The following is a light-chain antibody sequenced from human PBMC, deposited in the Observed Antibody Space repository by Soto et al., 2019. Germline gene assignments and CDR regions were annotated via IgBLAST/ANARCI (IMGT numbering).Light chain of an antibody. CDR1: QSVISNY. V-gene: IGKV3-20*01. CDR2: GAS. Sequence: EIVMTQSPGTLSVSPGETANLSCRASQSVISNYVAWFHQKPGQAPSLRIYGASSRATGVPDRFSASGSGTDFTLTISRLEPEDFAVYYCQQYCRSHFTFGPGTKVDIK. J-gene: IGKJ3*01. CDR3: QQYCRSHFT.